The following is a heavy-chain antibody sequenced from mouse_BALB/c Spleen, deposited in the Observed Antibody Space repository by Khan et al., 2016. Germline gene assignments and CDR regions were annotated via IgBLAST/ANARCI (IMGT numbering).Heavy chain of an antibody. CDR2: ISYSGST. V-gene: IGHV3-2*02. D-gene: IGHD2-4*01. CDR3: ARGMITTFDY. Sequence: EVQLQESGPGLVKPSQSLSLTCTVTGYSITSDYAWNWIRQFPGNKLEWMGYISYSGSTSYNPSLKSRISITQDTSKKQFFLQLNSVTTEDTARYYCARGMITTFDYLGQGTTLTVSS. CDR1: GYSITSDYA. J-gene: IGHJ2*01.